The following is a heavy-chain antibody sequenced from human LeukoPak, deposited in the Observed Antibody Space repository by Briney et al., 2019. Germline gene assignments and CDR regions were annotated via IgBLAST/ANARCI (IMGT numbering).Heavy chain of an antibody. D-gene: IGHD1-14*01. J-gene: IGHJ6*03. CDR2: IYISGST. V-gene: IGHV4-4*07. Sequence: PSETLSLTCSVSGGSISTYYWSWIRQPAGKGLEWIGRIYISGSTNYNPSLKSRVTMSVDTSKNQFPLKLTSVTAADTAVYYCARVLGRNYYYMDVWGKGTTVTVSS. CDR1: GGSISTYY. CDR3: ARVLGRNYYYMDV.